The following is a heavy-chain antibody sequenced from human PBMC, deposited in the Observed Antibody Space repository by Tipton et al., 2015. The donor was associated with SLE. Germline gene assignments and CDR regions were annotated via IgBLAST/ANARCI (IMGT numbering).Heavy chain of an antibody. CDR2: INHSGST. Sequence: TLSLTCAVYGGSFSGYYCSWIRQPPGKGLEWIGEINHSGSTNYNPSLKSRVTISVDTSKNQFSLKLSSVTAADTAVYYCARDQRTIFGVAEGVDVWGQGTTVTVSS. CDR1: GGSFSGYY. J-gene: IGHJ6*02. V-gene: IGHV4-34*01. CDR3: ARDQRTIFGVAEGVDV. D-gene: IGHD3-3*01.